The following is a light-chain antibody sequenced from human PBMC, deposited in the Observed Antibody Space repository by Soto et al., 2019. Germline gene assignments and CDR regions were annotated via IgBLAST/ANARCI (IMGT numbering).Light chain of an antibody. CDR1: QSIDNW. CDR3: QHSNSYPEA. V-gene: IGKV1-5*03. Sequence: EIQRTQSPSSLPVFVGHRVTITCWASQSIDNWLAWYQQKQGKAPKVVIYKASTLKSGVPSRFSGSVSGTEGTITISSLQKDDRSTYYCQHSNSYPEAFGQGTKVDIK. J-gene: IGKJ1*01. CDR2: KAS.